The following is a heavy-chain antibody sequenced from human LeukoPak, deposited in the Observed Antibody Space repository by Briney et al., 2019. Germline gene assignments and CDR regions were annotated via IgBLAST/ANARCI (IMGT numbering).Heavy chain of an antibody. CDR1: GFTFNGFW. CDR2: IISDGSST. Sequence: GGSLRLSCAASGFTFNGFWLHWVRQAPGKGLVGFSRIISDGSSTNYADSVKGRFTISRDNAKNTLYLQMNSLRAEDTALYYCAREDVDITVATSGAFDIWGQGTMVTVFS. J-gene: IGHJ3*02. CDR3: AREDVDITVATSGAFDI. V-gene: IGHV3-74*01. D-gene: IGHD6-19*01.